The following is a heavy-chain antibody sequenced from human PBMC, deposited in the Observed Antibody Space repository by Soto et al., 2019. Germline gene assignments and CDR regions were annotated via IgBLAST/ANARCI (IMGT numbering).Heavy chain of an antibody. Sequence: GASVKVSCKASGYTFTSYYMHWVRQAPGQGLEWMGIINPSGGSTSYAQKFQGRVTMTRDTSTSTVYMELSSLRSEDTAVYYCARDTFPHYDFWSQDYYYYGMDVWGQGTTVTVSS. D-gene: IGHD3-3*01. CDR1: GYTFTSYY. J-gene: IGHJ6*02. V-gene: IGHV1-46*01. CDR2: INPSGGST. CDR3: ARDTFPHYDFWSQDYYYYGMDV.